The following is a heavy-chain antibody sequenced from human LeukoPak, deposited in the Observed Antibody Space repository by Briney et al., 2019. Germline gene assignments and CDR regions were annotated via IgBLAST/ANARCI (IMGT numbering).Heavy chain of an antibody. Sequence: GGSLRLSCAASGFTFGSYSMNWVRQAPGKGLEWVSSISSSSSYIYYADSVKGRFTISRDNAKNSLYLQMNSLRAEDTAVYYCARASSGYYSTTFDYWGQGTLVTVSS. J-gene: IGHJ4*02. CDR1: GFTFGSYS. CDR3: ARASSGYYSTTFDY. D-gene: IGHD3-22*01. CDR2: ISSSSSYI. V-gene: IGHV3-21*01.